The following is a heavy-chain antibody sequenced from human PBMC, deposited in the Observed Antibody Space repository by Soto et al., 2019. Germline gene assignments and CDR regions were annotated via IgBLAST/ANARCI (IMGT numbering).Heavy chain of an antibody. D-gene: IGHD6-13*01. CDR3: ASFPVHSSSWDYYFDY. CDR2: IYYSGST. Sequence: SETLSLTCTVSGGSVSSGSYYWSWIRQPPGKGLEWIGYIYYSGSTNYNPSLKSRVTISVDTSKNQFSLKLSSVTAADTAVYYCASFPVHSSSWDYYFDYWGQGTLVTVSS. J-gene: IGHJ4*02. V-gene: IGHV4-61*01. CDR1: GGSVSSGSYY.